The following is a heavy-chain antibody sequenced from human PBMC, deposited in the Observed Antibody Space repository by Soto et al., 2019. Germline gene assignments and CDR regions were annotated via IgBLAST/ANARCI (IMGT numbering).Heavy chain of an antibody. CDR2: IYQSGIT. D-gene: IGHD6-19*01. Sequence: PSETLSLTCAVFGDSVSSDHWWTWVRQSPGSGLEWIGDIYQSGITNNNPSLKSRASMSVDNPKNHFSLWLSSVTAADTAVYYCGKHTGWPRSQYDYWGQGALVNVSS. J-gene: IGHJ4*02. V-gene: IGHV4-4*02. CDR3: GKHTGWPRSQYDY. CDR1: GDSVSSDHW.